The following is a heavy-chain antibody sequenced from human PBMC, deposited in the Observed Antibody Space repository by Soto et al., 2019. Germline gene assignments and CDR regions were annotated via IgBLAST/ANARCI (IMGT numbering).Heavy chain of an antibody. Sequence: GGSLRLSCAASGFTFSSYGMHWVRQAPGKGLEWVAVIWYDGSNKYYADSVKGRFTISRDNSKNTLYLQMNSLRAEDTAVYYCARDQVGYGYGMDVWGQGTRVTVSS. D-gene: IGHD5-18*01. J-gene: IGHJ6*02. CDR3: ARDQVGYGYGMDV. CDR2: IWYDGSNK. CDR1: GFTFSSYG. V-gene: IGHV3-33*01.